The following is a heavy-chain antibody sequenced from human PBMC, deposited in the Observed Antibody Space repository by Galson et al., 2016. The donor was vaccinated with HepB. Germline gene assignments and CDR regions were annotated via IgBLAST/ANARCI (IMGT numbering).Heavy chain of an antibody. CDR3: ARDRGYRSRFLEWQFDF. CDR2: IWNVGRNQ. J-gene: IGHJ4*02. D-gene: IGHD3-3*01. CDR1: GFSLGTSG. V-gene: IGHV3-33*01. Sequence: SLRLPCAASGFSLGTSGMHWVRQAPRKGLEWVAVIWNVGRNQYSADSVKGRFTISGDNSKNTLYVQMNSLRAEDTAVYYCARDRGYRSRFLEWQFDFWGQGTLVTVSS.